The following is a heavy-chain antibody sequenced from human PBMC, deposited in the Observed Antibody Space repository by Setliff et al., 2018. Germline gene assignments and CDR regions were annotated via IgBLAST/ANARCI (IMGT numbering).Heavy chain of an antibody. CDR2: VSVSGDNT. J-gene: IGHJ6*02. CDR3: AKVLYPGVGYFYGMDV. V-gene: IGHV3-23*01. Sequence: QTGGSLRLSCVASGITFTSYAMSWVRQAPGKGLEWVSTVSVSGDNTYYTDSVKGRFTTSRDNSKSTLYLQMNSLRAEDTAIYYCAKVLYPGVGYFYGMDVWGQGTTVTVSS. CDR1: GITFTSYA. D-gene: IGHD3-10*01.